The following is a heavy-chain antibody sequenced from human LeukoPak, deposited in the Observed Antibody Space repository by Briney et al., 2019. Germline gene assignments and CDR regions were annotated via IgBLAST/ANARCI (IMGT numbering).Heavy chain of an antibody. V-gene: IGHV3-23*01. Sequence: GSLRLSCTASGFTFSSYGMSWVRQAPGKGLEWVSTISGSGYNTYYADSVKGRFTISRDNSQNTLFLQMNSLSAEDTALYYCAKHSGSYFIYYFDYWGQGTLVTVSS. CDR1: GFTFSSYG. CDR2: ISGSGYNT. D-gene: IGHD1-26*01. J-gene: IGHJ4*02. CDR3: AKHSGSYFIYYFDY.